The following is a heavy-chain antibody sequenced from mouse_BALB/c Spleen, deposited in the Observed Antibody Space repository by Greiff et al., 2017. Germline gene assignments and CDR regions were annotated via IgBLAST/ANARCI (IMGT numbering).Heavy chain of an antibody. J-gene: IGHJ2*01. CDR2: IYPYNGGT. CDR3: ARSTEDYFDY. CDR1: GYTFTDYN. V-gene: IGHV1S29*02. Sequence: VHVKQSGPELVKPGASVKISCKASGYTFTDYNMHWVKQSHGKSLEWIGYIYPYNGGTGYNQKFKSKATLTVDNSSSTAYMELRSLTSEDSAVYYCARSTEDYFDYWGQGTTLTVSS.